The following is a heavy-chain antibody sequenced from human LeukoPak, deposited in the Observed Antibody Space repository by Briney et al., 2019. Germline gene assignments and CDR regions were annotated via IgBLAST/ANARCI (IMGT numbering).Heavy chain of an antibody. D-gene: IGHD6-13*01. CDR1: GFTFSSYA. CDR2: ISYDGSNK. CDR3: ARDMRIAAAGVRHYYYYYYGMDV. V-gene: IGHV3-30-3*01. Sequence: PGGSLRLSCAASGFTFSSYAMHWVRQAPGKGLEWVAVISYDGSNKYYADSVKGRFTISRDNSKNTLYLQMNSLGAEDTAVYYCARDMRIAAAGVRHYYYYYYGMDVWGQGTTVTVSS. J-gene: IGHJ6*02.